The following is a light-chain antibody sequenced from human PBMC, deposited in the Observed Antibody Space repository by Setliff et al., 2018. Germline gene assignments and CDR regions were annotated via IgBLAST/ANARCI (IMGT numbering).Light chain of an antibody. Sequence: ALTQPPSASGTPGQRVTISCSGSSSNIGSNTVNWYQQLPGTAPKLLIYSNNQRPSGVPDRFSGSKSGTSASLAISGLQSEDEADYYCAAWDDSLNGPYVFGTGTKVTVL. CDR1: SSNIGSNT. V-gene: IGLV1-44*01. CDR3: AAWDDSLNGPYV. CDR2: SNN. J-gene: IGLJ1*01.